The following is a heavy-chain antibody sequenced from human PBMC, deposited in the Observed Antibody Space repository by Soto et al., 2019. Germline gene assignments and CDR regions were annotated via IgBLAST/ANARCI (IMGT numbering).Heavy chain of an antibody. J-gene: IGHJ6*02. CDR2: ISWNSGSI. V-gene: IGHV3-9*01. CDR1: GFTFDDYA. CDR3: AKGGYYYDSSGPYLTGV. D-gene: IGHD3-22*01. Sequence: LRLSCAASGFTFDDYAMHWVRQAPGKGLEWVSGISWNSGSIGYADSVKGRFTISRDNAKNSLYLQMNSLRAEDTALYYCAKGGYYYDSSGPYLTGVWGQGTTVTVSS.